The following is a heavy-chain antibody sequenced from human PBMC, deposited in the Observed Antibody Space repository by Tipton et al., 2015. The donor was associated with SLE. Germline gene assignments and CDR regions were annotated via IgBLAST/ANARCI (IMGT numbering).Heavy chain of an antibody. Sequence: RSLRLSCSVSGGSISSGNFHWSWIRQPPGKGLEWIGYIYSRGSTDYNPSLKSRVTISVDKSKNQLSLKLSSVTSADTAVYYCARADLLSLASKSLDYWGQGALVTVSS. CDR2: IYSRGST. V-gene: IGHV4-30-4*01. J-gene: IGHJ4*02. CDR3: ARADLLSLASKSLDY. CDR1: GGSISSGNFH. D-gene: IGHD3/OR15-3a*01.